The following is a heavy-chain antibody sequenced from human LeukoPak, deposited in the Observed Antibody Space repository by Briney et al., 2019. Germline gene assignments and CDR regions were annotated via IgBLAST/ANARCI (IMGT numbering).Heavy chain of an antibody. D-gene: IGHD3-9*01. CDR2: ISSGDRT. Sequence: GGSLRLSCAASGFTFSSYAMNWVRQAPGKGLEWVAGISSGDRTFHAESVKGRFTISRDRSKDTLYLQMNSLRAEDTAVYYCAKDATASPYFHWFDNWGQGTQVIVSS. CDR1: GFTFSSYA. J-gene: IGHJ4*02. V-gene: IGHV3-23*01. CDR3: AKDATASPYFHWFDN.